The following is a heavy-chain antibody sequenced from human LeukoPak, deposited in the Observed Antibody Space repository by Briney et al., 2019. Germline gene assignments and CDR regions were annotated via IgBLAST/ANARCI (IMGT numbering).Heavy chain of an antibody. Sequence: PGGSLRLSCAASGFTVSSNYMSWVRQAPGKGLEWVSVIYSGGSTYYADSVEGRFTISRDNSKNTLYLQMNSLRAEDTAVYYCARYSGSYSSFDYWGQGTLVTVSS. CDR2: IYSGGST. J-gene: IGHJ4*02. D-gene: IGHD1-26*01. CDR3: ARYSGSYSSFDY. V-gene: IGHV3-53*01. CDR1: GFTVSSNY.